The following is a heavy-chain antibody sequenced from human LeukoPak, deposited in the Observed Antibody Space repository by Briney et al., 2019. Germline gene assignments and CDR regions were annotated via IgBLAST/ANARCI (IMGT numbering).Heavy chain of an antibody. J-gene: IGHJ4*02. V-gene: IGHV4-39*01. CDR2: ISYSGST. D-gene: IGHD6-19*01. CDR1: GGSISSTSYY. CDR3: ARQQWPAPPPSSPGPPDY. Sequence: SETLSLTCTVSGGSISSTSYYWGWIRQPPGKGLEWIGSISYSGSTYYNPSLRSRVTISVDTSKNQFSLKLSSVTAADTAVYYCARQQWPAPPPSSPGPPDYWGQGTLVTVSS.